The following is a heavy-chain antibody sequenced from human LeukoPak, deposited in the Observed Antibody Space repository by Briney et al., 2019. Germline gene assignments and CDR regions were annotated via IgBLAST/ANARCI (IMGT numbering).Heavy chain of an antibody. V-gene: IGHV1-24*01. D-gene: IGHD3-10*01. CDR2: FDPEDGET. CDR1: GYTLTELS. J-gene: IGHJ4*02. CDR3: ATGVYYYGPGSYNY. Sequence: ASVKVSCKVSGYTLTELSMHWVRQAPGKGLEWMGGFDPEDGETIYAQKFQGRVTMTEDTSTDTAYMELSSLRSEDTAVYYCATGVYYYGPGSYNYWGQGTLVTVSS.